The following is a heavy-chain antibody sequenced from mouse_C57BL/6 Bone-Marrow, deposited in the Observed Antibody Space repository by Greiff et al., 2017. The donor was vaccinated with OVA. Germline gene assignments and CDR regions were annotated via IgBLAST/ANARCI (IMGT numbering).Heavy chain of an antibody. J-gene: IGHJ2*01. CDR2: IYPRSGNN. Sequence: VQLQQSGAELARPGASVKLSCKASGYTFTSYGISWVKQRTGQGLEWIGEIYPRSGNNYYNAKVKGKATLTADKSSSTAYMELRSLTSEDSAVYFCLTGGYWGQGTTLTVSS. V-gene: IGHV1-81*01. CDR1: GYTFTSYG. CDR3: LTGGY.